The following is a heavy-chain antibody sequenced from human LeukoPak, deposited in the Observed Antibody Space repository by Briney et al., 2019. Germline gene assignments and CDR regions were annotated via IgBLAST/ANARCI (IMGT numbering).Heavy chain of an antibody. Sequence: GGSLRLSCAASGFTVSSNYMSWVRQAPGKGLEWVSAIHSSGGTYYADSVKGRFTISRDTSKNTLYLQINSLRVEDTAVYYCIVFGDSNHWGQGTLVTVSS. V-gene: IGHV3-53*01. D-gene: IGHD4-17*01. CDR3: IVFGDSNH. CDR2: IHSSGGT. CDR1: GFTVSSNY. J-gene: IGHJ5*02.